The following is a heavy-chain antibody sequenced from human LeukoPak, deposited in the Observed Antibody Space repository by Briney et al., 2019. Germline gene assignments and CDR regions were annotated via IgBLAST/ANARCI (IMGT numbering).Heavy chain of an antibody. V-gene: IGHV3-30*02. CDR2: IWYDGSNK. Sequence: GGSLRLSCAASGFTFNSYGMHWVRQAPGKGLEWVAVIWYDGSNKFYADSVKGRFTISRDNSKNALYLQMNSLSCDVLSEYSVAKDLAEVVDTELYFDSWGQGTLVTVSS. CDR3: AKDLAEVVDTELYFDS. CDR1: GFTFNSYG. D-gene: IGHD5-18*01. J-gene: IGHJ4*02.